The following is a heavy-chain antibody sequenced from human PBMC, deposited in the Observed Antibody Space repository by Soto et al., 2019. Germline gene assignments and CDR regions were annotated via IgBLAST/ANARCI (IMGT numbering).Heavy chain of an antibody. Sequence: QVQLVQSGAEVKKRGASVKVSCKASGYTFTSYGINWVRQAPGQGLEWLGWISPYDGYTNYAQILQGRVYMTTDTSTKTAYMELRSLRSDDTAMYYCARGGYYDSSGSRNYHYYGMNVWGQGTTVTVSS. D-gene: IGHD3-22*01. J-gene: IGHJ6*02. CDR1: GYTFTSYG. CDR3: ARGGYYDSSGSRNYHYYGMNV. V-gene: IGHV1-18*01. CDR2: ISPYDGYT.